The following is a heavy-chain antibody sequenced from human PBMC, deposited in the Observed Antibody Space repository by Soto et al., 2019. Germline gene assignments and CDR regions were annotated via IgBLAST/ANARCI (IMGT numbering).Heavy chain of an antibody. CDR1: GFSLSNSGVG. CDR3: AHGTYDFWSGYYSVAGMDV. J-gene: IGHJ6*02. V-gene: IGHV2-5*01. Sequence: SVPKRVKHTQALTLTCTFSGFSLSNSGVGVGWIRQPPGKALEWLALIYWNDDKRYSPSLKSRLTITKDTSKNQGVVTMTNMDPVDTATYYCAHGTYDFWSGYYSVAGMDVWGRGTTVTVSS. D-gene: IGHD3-3*01. CDR2: IYWNDDK.